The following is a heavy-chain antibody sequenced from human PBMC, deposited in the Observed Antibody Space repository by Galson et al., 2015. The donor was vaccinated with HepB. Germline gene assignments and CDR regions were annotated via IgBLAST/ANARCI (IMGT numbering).Heavy chain of an antibody. CDR1: GGSMSRYY. J-gene: IGHJ3*02. V-gene: IGHV4-59*01. CDR2: IYYSGST. Sequence: SETLSLTCTVSGGSMSRYYWNWIRQSPERGLEWIGYIYYSGSTNYNPSLESRVFISVETSRNQLSLELTSVTTADTAVYYCARSSYGYDDFDIWGQGTMVTVSS. D-gene: IGHD3-10*01. CDR3: ARSSYGYDDFDI.